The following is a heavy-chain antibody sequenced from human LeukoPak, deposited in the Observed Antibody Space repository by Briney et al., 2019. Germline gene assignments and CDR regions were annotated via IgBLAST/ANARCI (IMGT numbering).Heavy chain of an antibody. V-gene: IGHV3-7*01. D-gene: IGHD3-3*01. CDR2: IKQDGSEK. CDR3: ARLRYHDFWSGYWKYYYYMDV. Sequence: TGGSLRLSCAASGFTFSSYWMSWVRQAPGKGLEWVANIKQDGSEKYYVDSVKGRFTISRDNAKNSLYLQMNSLRAEDTAVYYCARLRYHDFWSGYWKYYYYMDVWGKGTTVTVSS. CDR1: GFTFSSYW. J-gene: IGHJ6*03.